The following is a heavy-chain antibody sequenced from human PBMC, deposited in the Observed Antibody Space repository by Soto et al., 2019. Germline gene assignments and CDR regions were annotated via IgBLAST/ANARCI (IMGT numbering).Heavy chain of an antibody. V-gene: IGHV3-66*01. D-gene: IGHD3-10*01. CDR2: IYSGGST. J-gene: IGHJ3*02. CDR1: GFTVSSNY. Sequence: PGGSLRLSCAASGFTVSSNYMSWVRQAPGKGLEWVSVIYSGGSTYYADSVKGRFTISRDNSKNTLYLQMNSLRAEDTAVYYCARDGVITMVRGIVNGAFDIWGQGTMVTVSS. CDR3: ARDGVITMVRGIVNGAFDI.